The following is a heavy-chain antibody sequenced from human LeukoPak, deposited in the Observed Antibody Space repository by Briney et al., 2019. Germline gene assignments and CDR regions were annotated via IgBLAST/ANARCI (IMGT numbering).Heavy chain of an antibody. D-gene: IGHD4-17*01. CDR2: INHSGST. Sequence: PSETLPLTCAVYGGSFSGYYWSWIRQPPGKGLEWIGEINHSGSTNYNPSLKSRVTISVDTSKNQFSLKLSSVTAADTAVYYCAKPIPSYGDYSDYWGQGTLVTVSS. CDR1: GGSFSGYY. J-gene: IGHJ4*02. V-gene: IGHV4-34*01. CDR3: AKPIPSYGDYSDY.